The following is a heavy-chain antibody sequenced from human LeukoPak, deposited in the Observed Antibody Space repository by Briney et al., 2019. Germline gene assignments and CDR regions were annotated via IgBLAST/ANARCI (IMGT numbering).Heavy chain of an antibody. CDR3: ARHGYYDSSGSYYFDY. CDR1: GYTFTGYY. Sequence: ASVKVSCKASGYTFTGYYMHWVRQAPGQGLEWMGWINPNSGGTNYAQKFQGRVTMTRDTSISTAYMELGRLRSDDTAVYYCARHGYYDSSGSYYFDYWGQGTLVTVSS. CDR2: INPNSGGT. D-gene: IGHD3-22*01. V-gene: IGHV1-2*02. J-gene: IGHJ4*02.